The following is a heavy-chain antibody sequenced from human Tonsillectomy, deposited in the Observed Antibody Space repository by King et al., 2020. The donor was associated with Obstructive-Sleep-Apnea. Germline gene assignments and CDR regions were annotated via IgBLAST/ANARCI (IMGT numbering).Heavy chain of an antibody. D-gene: IGHD3-10*01. CDR1: GYTFTTFY. CDR2: MSPSGDYT. J-gene: IGHJ3*01. CDR3: AREARGSGGFDV. V-gene: IGHV1-46*01. Sequence: QLVQSGAEVREPGASVTVSCAASGYTFTTFYKHWVRQAPGQGLEWMGVMSPSGDYTSYTQKFLGRVTITRDTYTNTVYMELNSLTSEDTAIYYCAREARGSGGFDVWGQGTMVTVSS.